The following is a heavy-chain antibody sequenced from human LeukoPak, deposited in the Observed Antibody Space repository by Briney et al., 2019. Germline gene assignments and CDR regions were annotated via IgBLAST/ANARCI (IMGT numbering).Heavy chain of an antibody. V-gene: IGHV1-69*05. Sequence: ASVKVSCKASGGTFSSYAISWVRQAPGQGLEWMGGIIPIFGTANYAQKFQGRVTITTDESTSTAYMELSSLRSEDTAVYYCARSTIFGVVILRFDYWGQGTLVTVSS. CDR2: IIPIFGTA. CDR1: GGTFSSYA. CDR3: ARSTIFGVVILRFDY. D-gene: IGHD3-3*01. J-gene: IGHJ4*02.